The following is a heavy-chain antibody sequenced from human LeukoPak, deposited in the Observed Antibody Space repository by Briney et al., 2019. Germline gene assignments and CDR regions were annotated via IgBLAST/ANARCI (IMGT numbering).Heavy chain of an antibody. CDR2: IIPIFGTA. CDR1: GGTFSSYA. V-gene: IGHV1-69*13. CDR3: ARGDSSGYYYLDY. J-gene: IGHJ4*02. D-gene: IGHD3-22*01. Sequence: ASVKVSCKASGGTFSSYAISWVRQAPGQGLEWMGGIIPIFGTANYAQKFQGRVTITADESTSTAYMELSSLRSEDTAVYYCARGDSSGYYYLDYWGQGTLVTVSP.